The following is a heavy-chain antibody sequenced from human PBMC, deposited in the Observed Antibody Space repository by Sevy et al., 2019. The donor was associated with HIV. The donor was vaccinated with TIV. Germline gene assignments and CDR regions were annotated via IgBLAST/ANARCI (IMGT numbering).Heavy chain of an antibody. CDR3: AGEGDSWLPFDY. CDR2: ISGLNNYI. CDR1: GFTFSSYS. D-gene: IGHD6-13*01. Sequence: GGSLRLSCAASGFTFSSYSMNWVRQAPGKGLEWVSSISGLNNYIYYADSVKGRLTISRDNAKNSLSLQMNSLRAEDMAVYYCAGEGDSWLPFDYWGQGTLVTVSS. V-gene: IGHV3-21*01. J-gene: IGHJ4*02.